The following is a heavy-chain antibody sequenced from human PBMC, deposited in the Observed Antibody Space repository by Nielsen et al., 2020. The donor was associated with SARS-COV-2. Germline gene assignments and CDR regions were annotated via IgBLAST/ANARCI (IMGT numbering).Heavy chain of an antibody. Sequence: WLRQPPGKGLEWIGSIYYSGSTYYNPSLKSRVTISVDTSKNQFSLKLSSVTAADTAVYYCARALYYYDSSGYYPLWYFDLWGRGTLVTVSS. D-gene: IGHD3-22*01. CDR2: IYYSGST. J-gene: IGHJ2*01. V-gene: IGHV4-39*07. CDR3: ARALYYYDSSGYYPLWYFDL.